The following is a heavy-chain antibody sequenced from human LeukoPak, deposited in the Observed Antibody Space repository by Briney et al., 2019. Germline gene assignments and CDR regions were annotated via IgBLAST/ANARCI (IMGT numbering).Heavy chain of an antibody. D-gene: IGHD3-22*01. Sequence: PGGSLRLSCAASGFTFSSYAMSWVRQAPGKGLEWVSAISGSGGSTYYADSVKGRFTISRDSSKNTLYVQMNSLRAEDTAVYYCAKGSRYDRVYYFDYWGQGTLVTVSS. CDR3: AKGSRYDRVYYFDY. V-gene: IGHV3-23*01. CDR2: ISGSGGST. CDR1: GFTFSSYA. J-gene: IGHJ4*02.